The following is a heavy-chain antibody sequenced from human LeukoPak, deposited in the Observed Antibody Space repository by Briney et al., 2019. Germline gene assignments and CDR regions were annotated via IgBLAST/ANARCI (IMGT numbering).Heavy chain of an antibody. Sequence: GGSLRLSCAASGFTFSSYAMHWVRQAPGKGLEWGAVISYDGSNKYYADSVKGRFTIPRDNSKNTLYLKMNSLRAEDTAVYSCASSPFAPGYSSSWYYYYGMDVWGKGTTVTVSS. CDR2: ISYDGSNK. CDR3: ASSPFAPGYSSSWYYYYGMDV. V-gene: IGHV3-30*04. CDR1: GFTFSSYA. D-gene: IGHD6-13*01. J-gene: IGHJ6*04.